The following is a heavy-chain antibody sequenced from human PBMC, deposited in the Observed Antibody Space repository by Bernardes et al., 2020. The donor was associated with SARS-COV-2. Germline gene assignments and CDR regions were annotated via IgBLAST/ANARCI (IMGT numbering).Heavy chain of an antibody. CDR3: ARSVMVRGVIGY. Sequence: SETLSLTCAVYGGSFSGYYWSWIRQPPGKGLEWIGEINHSGSTNYNPSLKSRVTISVDTSKHQFSLKLSSVTAADTAVYYCARSVMVRGVIGYWGQGTLVTVSS. CDR2: INHSGST. V-gene: IGHV4-34*01. D-gene: IGHD3-10*01. CDR1: GGSFSGYY. J-gene: IGHJ4*02.